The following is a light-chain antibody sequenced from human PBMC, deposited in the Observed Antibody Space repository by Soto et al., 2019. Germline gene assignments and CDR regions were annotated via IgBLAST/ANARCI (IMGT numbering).Light chain of an antibody. CDR1: QSVSSSY. J-gene: IGKJ5*01. CDR2: GAS. Sequence: EIVLTQSPGTLSLSPGERATLSCRASQSVSSSYLAWYQQKPGQAPRLLIYGASSRATGIPDRFSGSGSGKDSTLTISRLEPEDFPVYYCQQYGSSPLTPFGQGTRLEIK. CDR3: QQYGSSPLTP. V-gene: IGKV3-20*01.